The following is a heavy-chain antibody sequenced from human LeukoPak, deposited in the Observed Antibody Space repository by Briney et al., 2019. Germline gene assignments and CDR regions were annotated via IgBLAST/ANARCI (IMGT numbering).Heavy chain of an antibody. J-gene: IGHJ4*02. Sequence: GGSLRLSCEASGFTFHTYAMSWVRQAPGKGLEWVSAVSATGASTYYADSVKGRFTISRDNSKNTLSLQMDSLRVEDTALYYCAKDWTTVVTPKGYYFDSWGEGTLVTVSS. CDR2: VSATGAST. CDR3: AKDWTTVVTPKGYYFDS. D-gene: IGHD4-23*01. V-gene: IGHV3-23*01. CDR1: GFTFHTYA.